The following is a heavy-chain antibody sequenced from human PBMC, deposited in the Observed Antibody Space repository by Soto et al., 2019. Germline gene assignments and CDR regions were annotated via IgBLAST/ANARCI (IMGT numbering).Heavy chain of an antibody. D-gene: IGHD2-2*03. CDR3: ARAMDKWIFHDY. CDR1: GDSVSSTGAT. J-gene: IGHJ4*02. V-gene: IGHV6-1*01. CDR2: TQYRSKWFN. Sequence: SQTLSLTCAISGDSVSSTGATWHWMRQSPSRGLEWLGRTQYRSKWFNDYADFVKGRIIINADTSRNQFSLQLKSVTPDDTAVYYCARAMDKWIFHDYWGQGTLVTVSS.